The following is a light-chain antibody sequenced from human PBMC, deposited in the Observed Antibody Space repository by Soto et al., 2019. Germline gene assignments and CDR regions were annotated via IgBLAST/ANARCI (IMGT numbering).Light chain of an antibody. J-gene: IGKJ3*01. CDR1: QDIRNH. V-gene: IGKV1-33*01. Sequence: DIQMTQSPSSLSASVGDRVTITCQASQDIRNHLNWYQQKPGKAPKLLIYDASALETGVPSRFSGRGSGTYFTFTINSLQPEDFATSYCQQYDDLPVLTFGPGTKVDIK. CDR3: QQYDDLPVLT. CDR2: DAS.